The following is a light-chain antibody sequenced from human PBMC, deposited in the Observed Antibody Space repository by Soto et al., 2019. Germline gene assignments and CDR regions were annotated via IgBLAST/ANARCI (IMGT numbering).Light chain of an antibody. Sequence: EIVLTQSPGILSLSPGQRVTLSCRASQSVSNDFLAWYQQKPGQAPRLLIYGASTRATDVPDRFSGSGSGADFTLTISRLEPEDFAVYYCQQYHDTGTFGQGTKVEIK. J-gene: IGKJ1*01. CDR1: QSVSNDF. V-gene: IGKV3-20*01. CDR2: GAS. CDR3: QQYHDTGT.